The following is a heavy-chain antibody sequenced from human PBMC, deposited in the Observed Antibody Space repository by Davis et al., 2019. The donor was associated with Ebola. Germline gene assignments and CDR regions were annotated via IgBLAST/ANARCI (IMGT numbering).Heavy chain of an antibody. CDR2: INSNGRNT. CDR3: VKEGRDMALDY. V-gene: IGHV3-64D*06. Sequence: PGGSLRLSCSASGFTFSSYAMHWVRQAPGKGLEYVSGINSNGRNTHYADSVKGRFTISRDNSKNTLYLQMSSLRAEDTAVYYCVKEGRDMALDYWGQGTLVTVSS. J-gene: IGHJ4*02. D-gene: IGHD5-24*01. CDR1: GFTFSSYA.